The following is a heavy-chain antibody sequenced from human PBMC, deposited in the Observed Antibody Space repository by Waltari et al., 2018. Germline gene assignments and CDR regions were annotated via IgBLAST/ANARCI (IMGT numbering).Heavy chain of an antibody. CDR1: GGSISSGSYY. J-gene: IGHJ3*02. CDR3: ARGPGGSFGFDI. V-gene: IGHV4-61*02. D-gene: IGHD3-3*01. CDR2: IYTSGST. Sequence: QVQLQESGPGLVKPSQTLSLTCTVSGGSISSGSYYWSWIRQPAGKGLEWIGRIYTSGSTTYNPSLKSRVTISVDTSKNQFSLKLSSVTAADTAVYYCARGPGGSFGFDIWGQGTMVTVSS.